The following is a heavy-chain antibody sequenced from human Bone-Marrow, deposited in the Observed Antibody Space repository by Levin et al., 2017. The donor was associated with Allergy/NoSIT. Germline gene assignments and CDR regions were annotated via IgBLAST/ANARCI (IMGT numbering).Heavy chain of an antibody. CDR1: GFTFSNAW. V-gene: IGHV3-15*07. D-gene: IGHD3-3*01. Sequence: PGGSLRLSCAASGFTFSNAWMNWVRQAPGKGLEWVGRIKSKTDGGTTDYAAPVKGRFTISRDDPTNTPYLQMNSLKTEDTAVYYCTTTYYDFWSGYYEYYDDDGMDVWGQGTTVTVSS. CDR2: IKSKTDGGTT. J-gene: IGHJ6*02. CDR3: TTTYYDFWSGYYEYYDDDGMDV.